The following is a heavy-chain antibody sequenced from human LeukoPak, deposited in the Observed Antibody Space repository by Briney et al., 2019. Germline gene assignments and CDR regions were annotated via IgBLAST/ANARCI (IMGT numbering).Heavy chain of an antibody. V-gene: IGHV3-7*01. Sequence: PGGSLRLSCAASGFTFSTYWMSWVRQAPGKGLDWVANINKDGSAKYLVDSVKGRFTISRDNAKNSLYLQMSSLRVEDTAVYYCARSPAPGSVDYWGQGTLVTVPS. CDR2: INKDGSAK. CDR3: ARSPAPGSVDY. J-gene: IGHJ4*02. CDR1: GFTFSTYW. D-gene: IGHD6-13*01.